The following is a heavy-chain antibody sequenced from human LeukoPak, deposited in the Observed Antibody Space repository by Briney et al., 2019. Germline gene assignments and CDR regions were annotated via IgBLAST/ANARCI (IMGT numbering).Heavy chain of an antibody. CDR2: ISYSGST. V-gene: IGHV4-59*01. CDR1: GGSIGSYY. CDR3: ARYVWGSYPTFEDY. D-gene: IGHD3-16*02. Sequence: SGPTLVNPSETLSLTCTVSGGSIGSYYWSWIRQPPGKGLEWIGYISYSGSTNYNPSLKSRVTISVDTSKNQFSLKLSSVTAADTAVYYCARYVWGSYPTFEDYWGQGTLVTVSS. J-gene: IGHJ4*02.